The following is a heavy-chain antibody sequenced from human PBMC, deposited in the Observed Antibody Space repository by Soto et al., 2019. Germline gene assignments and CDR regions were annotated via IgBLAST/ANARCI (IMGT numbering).Heavy chain of an antibody. CDR1: GYTFTSYG. J-gene: IGHJ6*02. Sequence: ASVKVSCKASGYTFTSYGISWVRQAPGQGLEWMGWTSAYNGNTNYAQKLQGRVTMTTDTSTSTAYMELRSLRSDDTAVYYCAREEPPGYCSSTSCRRPSGYYGMDVWG. CDR2: TSAYNGNT. D-gene: IGHD2-2*01. V-gene: IGHV1-18*01. CDR3: AREEPPGYCSSTSCRRPSGYYGMDV.